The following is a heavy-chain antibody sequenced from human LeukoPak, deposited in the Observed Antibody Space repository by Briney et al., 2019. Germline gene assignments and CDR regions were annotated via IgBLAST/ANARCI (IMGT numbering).Heavy chain of an antibody. CDR1: GFTFSSYA. CDR3: AKDTSIGKYCTNGVCSPFDY. V-gene: IGHV3-23*01. Sequence: PGGSLRLSCAGSGFTFSSYAMSWVRQAPGQGVEWVSVISDSGDYTSYADSVRGRFTISRDNSRNTLYLQMISLRPEDTAVYYCAKDTSIGKYCTNGVCSPFDYWGKGTLVTVSS. J-gene: IGHJ4*02. CDR2: ISDSGDYT. D-gene: IGHD2-8*01.